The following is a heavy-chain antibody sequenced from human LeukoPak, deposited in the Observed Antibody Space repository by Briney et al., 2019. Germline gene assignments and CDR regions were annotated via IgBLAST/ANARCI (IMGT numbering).Heavy chain of an antibody. CDR2: ISGSGGST. CDR1: GFTFSSYA. J-gene: IGHJ5*02. CDR3: ARRPIAARFNWFDP. V-gene: IGHV3-23*01. D-gene: IGHD6-6*01. Sequence: PGGSLRLSCAASGFTFSSYAMSWVRQAPGKGLEWVSAISGSGGSTYYADSVKGRFTISRDNSKNTLYLQMNSLRAEDTAVYYCARRPIAARFNWFDPWGQGTLVTVSS.